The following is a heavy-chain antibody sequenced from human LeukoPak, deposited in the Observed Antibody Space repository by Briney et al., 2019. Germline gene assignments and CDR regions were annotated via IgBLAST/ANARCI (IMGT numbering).Heavy chain of an antibody. CDR2: IYTSGST. J-gene: IGHJ4*02. D-gene: IGHD1-26*01. CDR1: GGSISSYY. CDR3: AREKDHIRELGASGTIDY. V-gene: IGHV4-4*07. Sequence: SETLSLTCTVSGGSISSYYWSWIRQPAGKGLEWIGRIYTSGSTNYNPSLKSRVTMSVDTSKNQFSLKLSSVTAADTAVYYCAREKDHIRELGASGTIDYWGQGTLVTVSS.